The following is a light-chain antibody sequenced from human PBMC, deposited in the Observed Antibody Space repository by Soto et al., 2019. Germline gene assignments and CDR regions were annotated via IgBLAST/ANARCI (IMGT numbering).Light chain of an antibody. CDR2: DAS. J-gene: IGKJ1*01. CDR1: QSFSSR. V-gene: IGKV1-5*01. Sequence: DIQMAQSPSTLSASVGDRVTITYRASQSFSSRLAWHQQKPGKAPKLLIYDASSLESGVPSRFSGSGSGTEFTLTISSLQPDDFATYYCQQYNSYPWTFGQGTKVDIK. CDR3: QQYNSYPWT.